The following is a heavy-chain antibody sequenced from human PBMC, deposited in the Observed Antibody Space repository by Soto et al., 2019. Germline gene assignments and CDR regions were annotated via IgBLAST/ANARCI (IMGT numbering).Heavy chain of an antibody. Sequence: PSETLSLTCTVSGGSISSSSYYWGWIRQPPGKGLEWIGSIYYSGSTYYNPSLKSRVTISVDTSKNQFSLKLSSVTAADTAVYYCARHIDGYKGEYYFDYWGQGTLVTVSS. CDR2: IYYSGST. CDR3: ARHIDGYKGEYYFDY. J-gene: IGHJ4*02. V-gene: IGHV4-39*01. CDR1: GGSISSSSYY. D-gene: IGHD5-12*01.